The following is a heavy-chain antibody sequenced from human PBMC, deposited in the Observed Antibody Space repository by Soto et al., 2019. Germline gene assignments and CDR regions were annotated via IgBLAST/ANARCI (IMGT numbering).Heavy chain of an antibody. CDR3: ARADGPGFVGP. Sequence: QVPLVQSGAEEKKPGASVKVSCKASGYTFTSYAMHWVRQAPGQRLEWMGWINGGNGNTKYSQKFQGRVTITRDTSASTAYMELSSLTSEDTAVYYCARADGPGFVGPWGQGTLVTVSS. D-gene: IGHD2-2*01. V-gene: IGHV1-3*05. J-gene: IGHJ5*02. CDR2: INGGNGNT. CDR1: GYTFTSYA.